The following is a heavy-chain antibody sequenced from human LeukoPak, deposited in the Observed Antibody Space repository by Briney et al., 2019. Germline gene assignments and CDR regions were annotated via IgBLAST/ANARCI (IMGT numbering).Heavy chain of an antibody. CDR2: IYYSGST. V-gene: IGHV4-39*01. J-gene: IGHJ4*02. Sequence: SETLSLTCTVSGGSISSSSYYWGWIRQPPGKGLEWIGSIYYSGSTYYNPSLKSRVTISVDTSKNQFSLKLSSVTAADTAVYYCVRGGELDYWGQGTLVTVSS. D-gene: IGHD3-16*01. CDR1: GGSISSSSYY. CDR3: VRGGELDY.